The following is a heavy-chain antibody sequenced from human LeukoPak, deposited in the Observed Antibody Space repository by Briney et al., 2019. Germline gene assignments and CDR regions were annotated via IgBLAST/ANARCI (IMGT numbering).Heavy chain of an antibody. Sequence: ASVKVSCKASGYTFTSYGISWVRQAPGQGLEWIGWISAYNGNTNYAQKLQGRVTMTTDTSTSTAYVELRSLRSDDTAVDYCARDYCSSTSCSLPPGSRGDDYWGQGSLVTVSS. J-gene: IGHJ4*02. CDR1: GYTFTSYG. CDR3: ARDYCSSTSCSLPPGSRGDDY. CDR2: ISAYNGNT. D-gene: IGHD2-2*01. V-gene: IGHV1-18*01.